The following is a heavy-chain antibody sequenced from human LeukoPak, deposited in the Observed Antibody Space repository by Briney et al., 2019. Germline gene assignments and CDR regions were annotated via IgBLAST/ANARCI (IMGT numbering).Heavy chain of an antibody. CDR1: GYTFTSYD. CDR2: MNPNSGNT. D-gene: IGHD1-26*01. CDR3: ARALSGSYYYYYGTDV. Sequence: ASVKVSCKASGYTFTSYDINWVRQATGQGLGWMGWMNPNSGNTGYAQKFQGRVTMTRNTSISTAYMELSSLRSEDTAVYYCARALSGSYYYYYGTDVWGQGTTVTVSS. V-gene: IGHV1-8*01. J-gene: IGHJ6*02.